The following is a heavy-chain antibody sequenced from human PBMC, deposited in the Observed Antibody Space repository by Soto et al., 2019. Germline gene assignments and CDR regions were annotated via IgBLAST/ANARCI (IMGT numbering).Heavy chain of an antibody. CDR3: ASPLSSTSFEKRDDAFDI. V-gene: IGHV3-33*01. CDR2: IWYDGSNK. CDR1: GFTFSSYG. D-gene: IGHD2-2*01. J-gene: IGHJ3*02. Sequence: HPGGSLRLSCAASGFTFSSYGMHWVRQAPGKGLEWVAVIWYDGSNKYYADSVKGRFTISRDNSKNTLYLQMNSLRAEDTAVYYCASPLSSTSFEKRDDAFDIWGQGTMVTVSS.